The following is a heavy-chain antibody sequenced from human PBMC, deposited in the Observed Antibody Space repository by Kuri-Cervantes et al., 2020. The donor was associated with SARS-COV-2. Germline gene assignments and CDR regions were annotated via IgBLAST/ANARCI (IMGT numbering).Heavy chain of an antibody. CDR3: ARDFWSGYTGKDAEYFQH. J-gene: IGHJ1*01. Sequence: ASVKVSCKASGYTFTGYYMHWVRQAPGQGLEWTGWINPNSGGTNYAQKFQGRVTMTRDTSISTAYMELSRLRSDDTAVYYCARDFWSGYTGKDAEYFQHWGQGTLVTVSS. CDR2: INPNSGGT. D-gene: IGHD3-3*01. CDR1: GYTFTGYY. V-gene: IGHV1-2*02.